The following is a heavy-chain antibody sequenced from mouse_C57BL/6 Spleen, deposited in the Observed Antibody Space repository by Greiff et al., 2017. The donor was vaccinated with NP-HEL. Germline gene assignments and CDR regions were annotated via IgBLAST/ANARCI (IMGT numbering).Heavy chain of an antibody. CDR1: GYTFTDYY. Sequence: VQLQQSGPELVKPGASVKISCKASGYTFTDYYMNWVKQSHGKSLEWIGDINPNNGGTSYNQKFKGKATLTVDKSSSTAYMELRSLTSEDSAVYYCARSTLNTNAMDYWGQGTSVTVSS. V-gene: IGHV1-26*01. CDR3: ARSTLNTNAMDY. J-gene: IGHJ4*01. CDR2: INPNNGGT. D-gene: IGHD1-3*01.